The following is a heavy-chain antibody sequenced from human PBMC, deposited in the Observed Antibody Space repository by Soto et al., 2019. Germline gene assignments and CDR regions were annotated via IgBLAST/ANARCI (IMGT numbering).Heavy chain of an antibody. Sequence: SETLSLTCAIYGGSFSNYYWSWIRQPPGKGLEWIGEINHSGSTNYNPSLKSRVTISVDTSKNQFSLKLSSVTAADTAVYYCARNQATTRCIDPWGQAILVTVSS. CDR3: ARNQATTRCIDP. CDR2: INHSGST. D-gene: IGHD1-26*01. J-gene: IGHJ5*02. V-gene: IGHV4-34*01. CDR1: GGSFSNYY.